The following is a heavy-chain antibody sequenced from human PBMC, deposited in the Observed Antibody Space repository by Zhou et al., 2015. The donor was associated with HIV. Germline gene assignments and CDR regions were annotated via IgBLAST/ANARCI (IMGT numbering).Heavy chain of an antibody. CDR1: GGTFSGSD. J-gene: IGHJ6*02. CDR3: AEYSSSSGVDYYYYYGMDV. V-gene: IGHV1-69*17. CDR2: ITPMFEIH. Sequence: LVQSGTEVKKPGSSVKVSCKASGGTFSGSDISWVRQAPGQGLEWMGGITPMFEIHNYAQKFRARLIISVDKSTTTAYMELSSLRSEDTAVYYCAEYSSSSGVDYYYYYGMDVWGQGTTVTVSS. D-gene: IGHD6-6*01.